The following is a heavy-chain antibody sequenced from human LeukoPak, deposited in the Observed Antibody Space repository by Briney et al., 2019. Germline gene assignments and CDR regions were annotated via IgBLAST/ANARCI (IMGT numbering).Heavy chain of an antibody. CDR2: IYYSGST. Sequence: PSETLSLTCTVSGGSISSGSYYWSWIRQPAGKGLEWIGSIYYSGSTYYNPSLKSRVTISVDTSKNQFSLKLSSVTAADTAVYYCARLVEDIVVVVAASFDYWGQGTLVTVSS. CDR1: GGSISSGSYY. D-gene: IGHD2-15*01. J-gene: IGHJ4*02. V-gene: IGHV4-39*01. CDR3: ARLVEDIVVVVAASFDY.